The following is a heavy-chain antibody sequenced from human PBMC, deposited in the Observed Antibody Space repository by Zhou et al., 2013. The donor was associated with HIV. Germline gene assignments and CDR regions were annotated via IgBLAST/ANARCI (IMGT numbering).Heavy chain of an antibody. D-gene: IGHD7-27*01. CDR2: VRPYNGDT. CDR1: GGIFNNYG. J-gene: IGHJ4*02. CDR3: ARGPTGGQSYFDH. Sequence: QVQLAQSGAEVKSPGSSVKVSCKSSGGIFNNYGISWVRQAPGQRPEWMGWVRPYNGDTEYSEKFYGRVSMKKDQYTGTAYMELRSLTSDDTAVYYCARGPTGGQSYFDHWGQGTLVSVSS. V-gene: IGHV1-18*01.